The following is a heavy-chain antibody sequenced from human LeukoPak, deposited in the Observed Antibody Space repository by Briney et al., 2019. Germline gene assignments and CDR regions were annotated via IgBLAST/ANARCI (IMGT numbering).Heavy chain of an antibody. Sequence: PGGSLRLSCAASGFTFSSYWMSWVRQAPGKGLEWVANIKQDGSEKYYVDSVKGRFTISRDNAKNSLYLQMSSLRAEDTAVYYCARDRFLFDYGDYVPFDYWGQGTLVTVSS. D-gene: IGHD4-17*01. CDR3: ARDRFLFDYGDYVPFDY. V-gene: IGHV3-7*01. CDR1: GFTFSSYW. J-gene: IGHJ4*02. CDR2: IKQDGSEK.